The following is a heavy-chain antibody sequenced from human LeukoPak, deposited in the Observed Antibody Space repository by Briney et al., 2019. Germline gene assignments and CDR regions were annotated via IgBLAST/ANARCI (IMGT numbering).Heavy chain of an antibody. D-gene: IGHD3-16*01. Sequence: GGSLRLSCAASGFTLYDHGMSWVRQTPGEGGEGVSAISGSGGSTYYADSVKGRFTISRDNSKNTLYLQMNSLRAEDTAVYYCAKDGYDYVWGSPPWGQGTMVTVSS. CDR1: GFTLYDHG. CDR2: ISGSGGST. J-gene: IGHJ3*01. V-gene: IGHV3-23*01. CDR3: AKDGYDYVWGSPP.